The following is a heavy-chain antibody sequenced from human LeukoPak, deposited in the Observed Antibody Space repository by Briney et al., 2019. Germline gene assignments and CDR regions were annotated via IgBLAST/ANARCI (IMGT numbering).Heavy chain of an antibody. CDR1: GGSFSGYY. CDR2: INHSGST. Sequence: SETLSLTCAVYGGSFSGYYWSWIRQPPGKGLEWIGEINHSGSTNYNPSLKSRVTISVDTSKNQLSLKLSSVTAADTAVYYCARQMATIRPWFDPWGQGTLVTVSS. CDR3: ARQMATIRPWFDP. J-gene: IGHJ5*02. D-gene: IGHD5-24*01. V-gene: IGHV4-34*01.